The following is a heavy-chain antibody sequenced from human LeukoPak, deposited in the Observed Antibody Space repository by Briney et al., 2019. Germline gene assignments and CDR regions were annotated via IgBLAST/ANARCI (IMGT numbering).Heavy chain of an antibody. Sequence: PGGSLRLSCAASGFTFDDYTMHWVRQAPGRGLEWVSLISWDGGTTYYADSVKGRFTISRDNSKNSLYLQMNSLRTEDTALYYCANGDVWGKGTTVTVSS. CDR3: ANGDV. CDR1: GFTFDDYT. CDR2: ISWDGGTT. V-gene: IGHV3-43*01. J-gene: IGHJ6*04.